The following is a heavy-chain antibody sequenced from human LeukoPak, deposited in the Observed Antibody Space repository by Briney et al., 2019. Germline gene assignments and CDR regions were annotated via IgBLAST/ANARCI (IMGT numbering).Heavy chain of an antibody. Sequence: ASVKVSCKASGYTFTGYHMHWVRQAPGQGLEWMGRINPNSGGTNYAQKFQGRFTMTRDTSISTAYMELSRLRSDDTAVYYCARQRSGWSYDAFDIWGQGTMVTVSS. D-gene: IGHD6-19*01. CDR1: GYTFTGYH. V-gene: IGHV1-2*06. CDR3: ARQRSGWSYDAFDI. CDR2: INPNSGGT. J-gene: IGHJ3*02.